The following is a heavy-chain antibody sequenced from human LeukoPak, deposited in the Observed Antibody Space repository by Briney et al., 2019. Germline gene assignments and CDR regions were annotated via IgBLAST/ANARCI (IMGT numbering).Heavy chain of an antibody. CDR3: AKGPDYDFWSGYFDY. Sequence: PGGSLRLSCAASGFTFSNYAMSWVRQAPGKGLEWVSVISGSGGSTYYADSVKGRFTISRDNSKNTLYLQMNSLRAEDTAVYYCAKGPDYDFWSGYFDYWGQGTLVTVSS. V-gene: IGHV3-23*01. D-gene: IGHD3-3*01. CDR1: GFTFSNYA. J-gene: IGHJ4*02. CDR2: ISGSGGST.